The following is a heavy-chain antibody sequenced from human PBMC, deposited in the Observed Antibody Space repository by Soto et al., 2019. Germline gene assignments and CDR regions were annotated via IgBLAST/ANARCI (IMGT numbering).Heavy chain of an antibody. CDR3: ARWGVVPAANTYYYGMDV. Sequence: ASVKVSCKASGGTFSSYAISWVRQAPGLGLEWMGGIIPIFGTANYAQKFQGRVTITADESTSTAYMELSSLRSEDTAVYYCARWGVVPAANTYYYGMDVWGQGTTVTVSS. V-gene: IGHV1-69*13. D-gene: IGHD2-2*01. CDR1: GGTFSSYA. CDR2: IIPIFGTA. J-gene: IGHJ6*02.